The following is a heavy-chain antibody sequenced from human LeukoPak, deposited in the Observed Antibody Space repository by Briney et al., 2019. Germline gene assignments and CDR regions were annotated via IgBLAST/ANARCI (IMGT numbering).Heavy chain of an antibody. D-gene: IGHD3-10*01. CDR3: ARDGPAQMVDFDY. CDR2: IYPYTGAT. Sequence: GDSVKVSRKASGYTFSGTGWYLYWLRQAPGQGLECMGWIYPYTGATHYAQKFQGRVAMTRDTSISTAYMELSRLRPDDTAVYYCARDGPAQMVDFDYWGQGTLVTVSS. CDR1: GYTFSGTGWY. J-gene: IGHJ4*02. V-gene: IGHV1-2*02.